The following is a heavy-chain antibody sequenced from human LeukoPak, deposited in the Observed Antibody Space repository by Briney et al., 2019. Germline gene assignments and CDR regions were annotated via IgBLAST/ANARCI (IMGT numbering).Heavy chain of an antibody. Sequence: GSLRLSCAASGFTVSSNYMSWIRQPPGKGLEWIGEINHSGSTNYNPSLKSRVTISVDTSKNQFSLKLSSVTAADTAVYYCARFRNFWSGSAYYFDYWGQGTLVTVSS. V-gene: IGHV4-34*01. CDR2: INHSGST. CDR1: GFTVSSNY. J-gene: IGHJ4*02. D-gene: IGHD3-3*01. CDR3: ARFRNFWSGSAYYFDY.